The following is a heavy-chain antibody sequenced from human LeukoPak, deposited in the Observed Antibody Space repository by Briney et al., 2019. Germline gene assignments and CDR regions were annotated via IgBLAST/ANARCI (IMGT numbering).Heavy chain of an antibody. CDR1: GFTFSSYG. Sequence: GGSLRLSCAASGFTFSSYGMHWVRQAPGKGLEWVAVIWYDGSNKYYADSVKGRFTISRDNSKNTMYLQMNSLRAEDTAVYYCARDWKYSSGSFDYWGQGTLVTVSS. CDR2: IWYDGSNK. CDR3: ARDWKYSSGSFDY. J-gene: IGHJ4*02. V-gene: IGHV3-33*01. D-gene: IGHD6-19*01.